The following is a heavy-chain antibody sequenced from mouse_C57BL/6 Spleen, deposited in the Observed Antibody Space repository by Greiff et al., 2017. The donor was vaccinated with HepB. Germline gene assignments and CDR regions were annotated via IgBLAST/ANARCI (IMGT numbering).Heavy chain of an antibody. J-gene: IGHJ2*01. V-gene: IGHV2-9-1*01. D-gene: IGHD1-1*01. CDR3: ARNRGYGSSYPFDY. CDR2: IWTGGGT. CDR1: GFSLTSYA. Sequence: QVQLQQSGPGLVAPSQSLSITCTVSGFSLTSYAISWVRQPPGKGLEWLGVIWTGGGTNYNSALKSRLSISKDNSKSQVFLKMNSLQTDDTARYYCARNRGYGSSYPFDYWGQGTTLTVSS.